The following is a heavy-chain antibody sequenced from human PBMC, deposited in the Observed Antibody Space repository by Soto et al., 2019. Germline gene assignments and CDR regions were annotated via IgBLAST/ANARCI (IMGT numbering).Heavy chain of an antibody. CDR2: IYYSGST. Sequence: QVQLQESGPGLVKPSETLSLTCTVSGGSISSYYWSWIRQPPGKGLEWIGYIYYSGSTNYNPSLKSRVTISVDTSKNPFSLKLSSVTAADTAVYYCARASIMITFGGVIVREMGAFDIWGQGTMVTVSS. CDR3: ARASIMITFGGVIVREMGAFDI. V-gene: IGHV4-59*01. D-gene: IGHD3-16*02. J-gene: IGHJ3*02. CDR1: GGSISSYY.